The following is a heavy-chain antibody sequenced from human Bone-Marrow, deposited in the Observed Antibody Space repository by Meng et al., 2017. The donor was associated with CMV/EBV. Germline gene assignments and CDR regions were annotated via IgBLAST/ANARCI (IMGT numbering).Heavy chain of an antibody. D-gene: IGHD2-2*01. CDR3: ARRYCSSTSCWIFGY. J-gene: IGHJ4*02. CDR2: IYPGDSDT. V-gene: IGHV5-51*01. CDR1: GSSFTSYW. Sequence: GGSLRLSCKGSGSSFTSYWIGWVRQMPGKGLEWMGIIYPGDSDTRYSPSFQGQVTISADKSISTAYLQWSSLKASDTAMYYCARRYCSSTSCWIFGYWGQGTLVTVSS.